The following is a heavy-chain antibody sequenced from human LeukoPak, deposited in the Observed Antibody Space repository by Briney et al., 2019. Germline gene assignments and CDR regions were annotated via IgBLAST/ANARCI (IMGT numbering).Heavy chain of an antibody. CDR3: ATDEGYSRASFDY. CDR1: GFTFSSYW. D-gene: IGHD2-15*01. J-gene: IGHJ4*02. CDR2: IKQDGSEK. V-gene: IGHV3-7*05. Sequence: GSLRLSCAASGFTFSSYWMSWVRQAPGKGLEWVANIKQDGSEKYYVDSVKGRFTISRDNANNPLFLQMNSLKAEDTALYYCATDEGYSRASFDYWGQGTLVTVSS.